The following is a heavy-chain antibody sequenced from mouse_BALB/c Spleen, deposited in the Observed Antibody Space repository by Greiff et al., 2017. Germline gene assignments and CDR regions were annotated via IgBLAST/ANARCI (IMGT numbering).Heavy chain of an antibody. CDR2: ISSGGGST. CDR3: ARDLDGTWFAY. J-gene: IGHJ3*01. V-gene: IGHV5-12-1*01. Sequence: VESGGGLVKPGGSLKLSCAASGFAFSSYDMSWVRQTPEKRLEWVAYISSGGGSTYYPDTVTGRFTISRDNAKNTLYLEMSSLRSEDTAMYYCARDLDGTWFAYWGQGTLAPVSA. CDR1: GFAFSSYD.